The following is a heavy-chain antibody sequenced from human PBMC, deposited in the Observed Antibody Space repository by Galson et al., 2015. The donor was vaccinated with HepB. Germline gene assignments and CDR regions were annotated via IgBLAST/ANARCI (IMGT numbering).Heavy chain of an antibody. Sequence: ETLSLTCTVSGGSISSSSYYWGWIRQPPGKGLEWIGSIYYSGSTYYNPSLKSRVTISVDTSKNQFSLKLSSVTAADTAVYYCARHVSLVYGSGSVLDSNWFDPWGQGTLVTVSS. V-gene: IGHV4-39*01. J-gene: IGHJ5*02. CDR1: GGSISSSSYY. CDR3: ARHVSLVYGSGSVLDSNWFDP. CDR2: IYYSGST. D-gene: IGHD3-10*01.